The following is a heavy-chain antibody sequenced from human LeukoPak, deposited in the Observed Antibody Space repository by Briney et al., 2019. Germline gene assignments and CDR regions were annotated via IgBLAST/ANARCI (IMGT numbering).Heavy chain of an antibody. J-gene: IGHJ4*02. Sequence: GGSLRLSCAGSGFPFSSHGMNWVRQAPGKGLEWVSYISSSHSYIYYADSVKGRFTISRDNAKNSLYLQMNSLRAEDTAVYYCARGRSGWYYDYWGQGTLVTVSS. CDR1: GFPFSSHG. D-gene: IGHD6-19*01. CDR3: ARGRSGWYYDY. CDR2: ISSSHSYI. V-gene: IGHV3-21*01.